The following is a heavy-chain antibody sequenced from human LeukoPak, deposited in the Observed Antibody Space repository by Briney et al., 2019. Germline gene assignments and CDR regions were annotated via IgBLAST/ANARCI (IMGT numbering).Heavy chain of an antibody. CDR1: GYTFTNYY. D-gene: IGHD3-9*01. CDR2: ISPSGGST. Sequence: ASVKVSCKASGYTFTNYYIHWVRQAPGQGLEWMGIISPSGGSTTYAQNFQGRVSMTRDTSTTTVYMELRSLRSEDTAVYYCASDILTGADAFDFWGQGTMVTVSS. J-gene: IGHJ3*01. CDR3: ASDILTGADAFDF. V-gene: IGHV1-46*01.